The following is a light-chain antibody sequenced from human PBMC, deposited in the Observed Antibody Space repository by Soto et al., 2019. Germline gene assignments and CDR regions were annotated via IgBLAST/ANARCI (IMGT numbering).Light chain of an antibody. Sequence: DIQMTQSPSSLSASVGDIVTITCRASQIFSNYIKWYQQNPGKAPKLLIYAASSVQIGVPSRLSGSGYGTDFTLTISSLKPEVLATYSGQQSYSILTFGPGTKVDIK. CDR1: QIFSNY. V-gene: IGKV1-39*01. CDR2: AAS. J-gene: IGKJ3*01. CDR3: QQSYSILT.